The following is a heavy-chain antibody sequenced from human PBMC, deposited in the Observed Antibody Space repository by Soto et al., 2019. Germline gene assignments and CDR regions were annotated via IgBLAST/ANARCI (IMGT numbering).Heavy chain of an antibody. CDR3: AREGNKQNDY. Sequence: EVQLVESGGDLVQPGGSLRLSCAVSGFTVSSKYMSSVRQAPGKGLEWVTVIHSDGSTYYADSVKGRFTISRDNSKNTLYLQMNSLRAEDTAVYYCAREGNKQNDYWGQATLVTVSS. CDR1: GFTVSSKY. CDR2: IHSDGST. D-gene: IGHD1-1*01. J-gene: IGHJ4*02. V-gene: IGHV3-66*01.